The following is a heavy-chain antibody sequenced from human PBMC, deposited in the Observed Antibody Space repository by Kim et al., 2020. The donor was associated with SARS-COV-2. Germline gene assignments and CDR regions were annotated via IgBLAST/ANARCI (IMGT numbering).Heavy chain of an antibody. D-gene: IGHD2-2*01. CDR3: ARGGVYCSSTSCPYNWFDP. V-gene: IGHV6-1*01. CDR2: TYYRSKWYN. Sequence: SQTLSLTCAISGDSVSSNSAAWNWIRQSPSRGLEWLGRTYYRSKWYNDYAVSVKSRITINPDTSKNQFSLQLNSVTPEDTAVYYCARGGVYCSSTSCPYNWFDPWGQGTLVTVSS. CDR1: GDSVSSNSAA. J-gene: IGHJ5*02.